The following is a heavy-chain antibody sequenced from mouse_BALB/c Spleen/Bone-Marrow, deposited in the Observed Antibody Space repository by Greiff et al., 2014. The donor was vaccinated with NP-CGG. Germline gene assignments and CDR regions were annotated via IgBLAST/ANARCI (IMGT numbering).Heavy chain of an antibody. D-gene: IGHD2-4*01. CDR1: GYAFTNYL. V-gene: IGHV1-54*01. CDR3: ARDGDYDEGYAMDY. Sequence: QVQLQQSGAELVRPGTSVKVSCKASGYAFTNYLIEWVKQRPGQGLEWIGVINPGSGGTNYKEKFKGKATLTADKSSSTAYMQLSSLTSDDSAVYFCARDGDYDEGYAMDYWGQGTSVTVSS. CDR2: INPGSGGT. J-gene: IGHJ4*01.